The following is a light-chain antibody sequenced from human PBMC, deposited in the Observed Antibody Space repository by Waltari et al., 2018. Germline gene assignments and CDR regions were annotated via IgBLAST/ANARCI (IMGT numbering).Light chain of an antibody. CDR3: QQFDSLPVT. V-gene: IGKV1-33*01. Sequence: DIQMTQSPSSLSASVGDTVTITCQASQDINVYLNWYQQKPGKAPKLLIYDASSLETGVTSRFSGSGSGTDFTLTISSLQPEDFATYSCQQFDSLPVTFGPGTKVDIK. J-gene: IGKJ3*01. CDR2: DAS. CDR1: QDINVY.